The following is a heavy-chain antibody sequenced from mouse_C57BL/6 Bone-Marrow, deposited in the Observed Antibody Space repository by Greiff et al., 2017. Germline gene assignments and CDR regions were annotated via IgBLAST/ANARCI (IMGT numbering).Heavy chain of an antibody. V-gene: IGHV5-9*01. Sequence: EVQLVESGGGLVKPGGSLKLSCAASGFTFSSYTMSWVRQTPEKRLAWVATISGGGGNTYYPDSVKGRFTISRDNAKNTLYLQMSSLRSEDTALYYCARHPYGSSPYYYAMDYWGQGTSVTVSS. CDR3: ARHPYGSSPYYYAMDY. CDR2: ISGGGGNT. J-gene: IGHJ4*01. CDR1: GFTFSSYT. D-gene: IGHD1-1*01.